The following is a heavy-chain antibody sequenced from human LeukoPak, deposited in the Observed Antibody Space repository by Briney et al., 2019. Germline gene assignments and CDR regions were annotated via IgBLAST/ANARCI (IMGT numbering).Heavy chain of an antibody. V-gene: IGHV3-30*04. CDR1: GFTFTAYT. J-gene: IGHJ4*01. CDR2: ASGDGIHK. Sequence: PGRSLRLSCATSGFTFTAYTIHWVRQAPGKGPEWVALASGDGIHKQYAASVQGRFTISRDNSESTVYLEMNSLKDGDTGIYYCARAVSSSWYAAYWGHGTRVTVSS. D-gene: IGHD6-13*01. CDR3: ARAVSSSWYAAY.